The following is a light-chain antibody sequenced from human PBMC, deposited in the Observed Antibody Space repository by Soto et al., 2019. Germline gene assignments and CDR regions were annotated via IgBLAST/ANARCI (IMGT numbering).Light chain of an antibody. CDR3: QQRSNWAT. CDR1: QSVSRN. V-gene: IGKV3-11*01. J-gene: IGKJ3*01. Sequence: EIVMTQSPATQCLSPWETGTLSCRASQSVSRNLAWYQQKPGQAPRLLIYDASNRATGITARFSGSGSVTDFTLTISSLEPEDFAVYYCQQRSNWATFGPGTKVDI. CDR2: DAS.